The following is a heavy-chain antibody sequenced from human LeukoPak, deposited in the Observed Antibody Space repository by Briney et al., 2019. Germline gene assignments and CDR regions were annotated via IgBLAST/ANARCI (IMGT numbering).Heavy chain of an antibody. J-gene: IGHJ6*03. V-gene: IGHV4-59*01. CDR3: ASTQPQDYYYYMDV. D-gene: IGHD5-18*01. CDR2: IYYSGST. CDR1: GGSISGYY. Sequence: PSETLSLTCTVSGGSISGYYWNWVRQPPGKGLEWIGYIYYSGSTNYNPSLKSRVTISVDTSKNQFSLKLSSVTAADTAVYYCASTQPQDYYYYMDVWGKGTTVTVSS.